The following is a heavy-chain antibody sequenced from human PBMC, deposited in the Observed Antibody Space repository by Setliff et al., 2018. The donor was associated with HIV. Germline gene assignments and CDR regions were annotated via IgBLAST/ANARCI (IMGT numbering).Heavy chain of an antibody. CDR1: GVSMSGHF. CDR3: ARLIHTGLLYFDY. CDR2: IYTSGTT. Sequence: PSETLSLTCFVSGVSMSGHFWGWIRQPPGKGPEWIGYIYTSGTTEYNPSLDSRVTISVDTSRDQFSLNLRSVTAADTALYFCARLIHTGLLYFDYWGLGMLVTVSS. J-gene: IGHJ4*02. D-gene: IGHD2-8*02. V-gene: IGHV4-4*09.